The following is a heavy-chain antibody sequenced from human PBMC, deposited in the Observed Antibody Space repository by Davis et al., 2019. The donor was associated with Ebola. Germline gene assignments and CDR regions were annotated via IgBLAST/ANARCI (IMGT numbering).Heavy chain of an antibody. CDR2: ISVKSGNT. D-gene: IGHD4-17*01. V-gene: IGHV1-18*01. J-gene: IGHJ4*02. CDR1: GYTFTDYG. Sequence: AASVKVSCKPYGYTFTDYGISWVRQAPGQGLEWMGWISVKSGNTNYARKLQGRVTMTEDTSTDTAYMELSSLRSEDTAVYYCATDSMTTVTFVYWGQGTLVTVSS. CDR3: ATDSMTTVTFVY.